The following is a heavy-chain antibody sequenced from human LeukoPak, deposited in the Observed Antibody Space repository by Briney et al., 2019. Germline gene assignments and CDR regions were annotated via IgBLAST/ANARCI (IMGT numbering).Heavy chain of an antibody. V-gene: IGHV4-61*02. J-gene: IGHJ5*02. D-gene: IGHD2-8*01. CDR2: IYSSGST. CDR3: ARDRLYCTNGVCYTSQWYNWFDP. Sequence: SETLSLTCNVSGGSISSDMYYWNWIRQPAGKGLEWIGRIYSSGSTNYNPSLKSRVTISVDTSKNQFSLRLSSVTAADTAVYYCARDRLYCTNGVCYTSQWYNWFDPWGQGTLVTVSS. CDR1: GGSISSDMYY.